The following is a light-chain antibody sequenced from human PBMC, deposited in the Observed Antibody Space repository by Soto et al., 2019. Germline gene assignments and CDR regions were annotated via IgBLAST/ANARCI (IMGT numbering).Light chain of an antibody. J-gene: IGKJ5*01. CDR2: DAS. CDR3: QQRSSWPPIT. CDR1: QSIGNF. Sequence: EIVMTQSPATLSVSTGERATLSCRASQSIGNFLAWYQQRPGQPPRLLIFDASNRAAGVPARFSGSGSGTDFTLTIRSLEPEDFAVYFCQQRSSWPPITFAQGTRLEI. V-gene: IGKV3-11*01.